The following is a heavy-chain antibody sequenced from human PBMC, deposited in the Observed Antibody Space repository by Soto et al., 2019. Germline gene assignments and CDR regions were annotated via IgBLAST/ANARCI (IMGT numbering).Heavy chain of an antibody. CDR3: ATRITVFGLLIPPFDP. D-gene: IGHD3-3*01. J-gene: IGHJ5*02. Sequence: PSETLSLTCTVSGGSISSYYWSWIRQPPGKGLEWIGYMYYGGRTNYNPSLKSRVTMSVDTSKNQFSLRLSSVTAADTAIYYCATRITVFGLLIPPFDPWGQGTQVTVSS. CDR1: GGSISSYY. V-gene: IGHV4-59*03. CDR2: MYYGGRT.